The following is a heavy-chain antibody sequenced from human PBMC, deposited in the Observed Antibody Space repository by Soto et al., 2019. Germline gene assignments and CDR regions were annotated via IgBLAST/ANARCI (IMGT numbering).Heavy chain of an antibody. J-gene: IGHJ6*02. Sequence: GGSLRLSCVASGFTFSDYYMSWVRQAPGKGLEWVAVIWYDGSNKYYADSVKGRFTISRDNSKNTLYLQMNSLRAEDTAVYYCARDTARAMVRIYYGMDVWGQGTTVTVSS. V-gene: IGHV3-33*08. CDR3: ARDTARAMVRIYYGMDV. CDR1: GFTFSDYY. D-gene: IGHD3-10*01. CDR2: IWYDGSNK.